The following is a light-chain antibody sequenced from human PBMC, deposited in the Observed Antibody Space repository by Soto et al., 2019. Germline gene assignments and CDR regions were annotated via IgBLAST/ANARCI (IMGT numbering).Light chain of an antibody. Sequence: DIQMTQSPSSLSASVGDRVTITCRASQSISSYLNWYQQKPGKAPKLLIYAASSLQSGVPSRFSGSGSGTEFTLTISSLQPEDFATYYCQQSYSTPYTVGRGTKLEIK. CDR1: QSISSY. CDR2: AAS. CDR3: QQSYSTPYT. V-gene: IGKV1-39*01. J-gene: IGKJ2*01.